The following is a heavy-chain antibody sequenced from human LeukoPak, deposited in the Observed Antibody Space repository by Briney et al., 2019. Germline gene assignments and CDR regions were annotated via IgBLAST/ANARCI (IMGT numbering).Heavy chain of an antibody. Sequence: AGSLRLSCVASGITFSSYSMNWVRQAPGKGLEWVASISSRSSYIYYADSVKGRFTISRDNAKKSLYQQMNSLRAEDTAVYYCAGAAAGYYYYDGMDVWGQGTTVTVSS. CDR3: AGAAAGYYYYDGMDV. V-gene: IGHV3-21*01. D-gene: IGHD6-13*01. CDR1: GITFSSYS. J-gene: IGHJ6*02. CDR2: ISSRSSYI.